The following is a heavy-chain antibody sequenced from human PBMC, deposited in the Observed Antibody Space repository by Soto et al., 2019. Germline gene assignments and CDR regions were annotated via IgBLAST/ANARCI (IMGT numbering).Heavy chain of an antibody. D-gene: IGHD3-10*01. CDR1: GGSISSINW. J-gene: IGHJ5*02. Sequence: SATLSLTYAVSGGSISSINWWSLVRQPPGKGLEWIGEIYHSGSTNYNPSLKSRVTISVDKSKNQFSLKLSSVTAADTAEYYCGRDRQTRVRGVIKGVGFEPWGPGNLVT. V-gene: IGHV4-4*02. CDR2: IYHSGST. CDR3: GRDRQTRVRGVIKGVGFEP.